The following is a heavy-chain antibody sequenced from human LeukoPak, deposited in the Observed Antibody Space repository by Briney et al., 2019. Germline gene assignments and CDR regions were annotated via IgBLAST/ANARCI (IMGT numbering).Heavy chain of an antibody. D-gene: IGHD6-13*01. J-gene: IGHJ4*02. CDR3: ARGGRSWYESVSYFDY. CDR1: GGSICSYY. V-gene: IGHV4-4*07. CDR2: IYTSGST. Sequence: SETLSLTCTVSGGSICSYYWSCMRHPAGKGLEWIGSIYTSGSTNYNLSLKSRVIMSVDTSKNQFPQKLSSVTAAHTAVYYCARGGRSWYESVSYFDYWGQGTLVTVSS.